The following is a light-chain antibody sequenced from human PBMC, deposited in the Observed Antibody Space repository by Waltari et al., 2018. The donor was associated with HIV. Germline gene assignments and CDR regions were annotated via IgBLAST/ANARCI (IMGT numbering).Light chain of an antibody. J-gene: IGLJ2*01. CDR3: SSFRSTTTSIL. CDR1: SSDVGNYNY. Sequence: QAALTQPASVSGSPGQSITISCTGTSSDVGNYNYVCWYQQHPGKAPKLLIYEVTNRPSGVPDRFSGSKSGNTASLTISGLQAEDEADYYCSSFRSTTTSILFGGGTKLTVL. CDR2: EVT. V-gene: IGLV2-14*01.